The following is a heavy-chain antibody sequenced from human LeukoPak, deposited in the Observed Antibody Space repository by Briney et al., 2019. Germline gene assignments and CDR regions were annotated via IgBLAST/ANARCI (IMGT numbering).Heavy chain of an antibody. CDR3: ARDTGDCSSTSCPDYYYYYGMDV. CDR1: GGSFSGYY. V-gene: IGHV4-34*01. CDR2: INHSGST. D-gene: IGHD2-2*01. J-gene: IGHJ6*02. Sequence: PSETLSLTCAVYGGSFSGYYWSWIRQPPGKGLEWIGEINHSGSTSYNPSLKSRVTISVDTSKNQFSLKLSSVTAADTAVYYCARDTGDCSSTSCPDYYYYYGMDVWGQGTTVTVSS.